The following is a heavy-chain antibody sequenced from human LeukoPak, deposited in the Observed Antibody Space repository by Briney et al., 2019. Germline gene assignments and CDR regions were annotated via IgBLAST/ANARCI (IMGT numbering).Heavy chain of an antibody. CDR1: GFAFNTYS. CDR3: AHGSMYQLDY. V-gene: IGHV3-21*04. D-gene: IGHD2-2*01. Sequence: PGGSLRLSCAASGFAFNTYSMNWVRQAPGKGLEWVSFIFSSSTYIYYTDSVKGRFTISRDNAKNTLYLQMNSLRAEDTAVYYCAHGSMYQLDYWGQGTLVTVSS. CDR2: IFSSSTYI. J-gene: IGHJ4*02.